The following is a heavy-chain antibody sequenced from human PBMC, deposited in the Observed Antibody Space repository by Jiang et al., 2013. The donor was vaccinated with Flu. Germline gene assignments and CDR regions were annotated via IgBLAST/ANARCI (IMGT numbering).Heavy chain of an antibody. CDR1: GYTFTGLF. Sequence: HSGAEVKKPGASVKVSCKASGYTFTGLFIHWVRQAPGQGLEWVGWINPNSGGTRYAEKFQGRVTMTRDTSNSTAYMELSSLRSDDTAVYYCMRDCGSRGADVFDIWGQGTMVTVSS. J-gene: IGHJ3*02. V-gene: IGHV1-2*02. CDR3: MRDCGSRGADVFDI. CDR2: INPNSGGT. D-gene: IGHD3-16*01.